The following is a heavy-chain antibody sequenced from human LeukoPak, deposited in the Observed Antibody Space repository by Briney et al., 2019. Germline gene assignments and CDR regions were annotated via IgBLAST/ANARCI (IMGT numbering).Heavy chain of an antibody. V-gene: IGHV3-33*01. CDR1: GFTFSSYG. CDR3: ARAPDTPMVTGLSMDV. CDR2: IWYDGSNK. J-gene: IGHJ6*02. D-gene: IGHD5-18*01. Sequence: GGSLRLSCAASGFTFSSYGMHWVRQAPGKGLEWVAVIWYDGSNKYYADSVKGRFTISRDNSKNTLYLQMNSLRAEDTAVYYCARAPDTPMVTGLSMDVWGQGTTVTVSS.